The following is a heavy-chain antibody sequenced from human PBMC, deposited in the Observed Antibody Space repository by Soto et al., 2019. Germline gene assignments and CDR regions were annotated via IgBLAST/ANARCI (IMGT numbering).Heavy chain of an antibody. D-gene: IGHD6-13*01. J-gene: IGHJ3*02. CDR3: ASSSIAAAINAFDI. CDR1: GFTFSSYA. CDR2: ISYDGSNK. Sequence: GGSLRLSSAASGFTFSSYAMHWVRQAPGKGLGWVAVISYDGSNKYYADSVKGRFTISRDNSKNTLYLQMNSLRAEDTAVYYCASSSIAAAINAFDIWGQGTMVTVSS. V-gene: IGHV3-30-3*01.